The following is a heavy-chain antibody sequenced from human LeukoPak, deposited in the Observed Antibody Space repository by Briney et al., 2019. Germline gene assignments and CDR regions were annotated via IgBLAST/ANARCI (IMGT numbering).Heavy chain of an antibody. D-gene: IGHD5-18*01. V-gene: IGHV4-34*01. Sequence: SETLSLTCAVYGGSFGGYYWSWIRQPPGKGLEWIGEINHSGSTNYNPSLKSRVTISVDTSKNQFSLKLSSVTAADTAVYYCATGYRDYYYGMDVWGQGTTVTVSS. J-gene: IGHJ6*02. CDR2: INHSGST. CDR3: ATGYRDYYYGMDV. CDR1: GGSFGGYY.